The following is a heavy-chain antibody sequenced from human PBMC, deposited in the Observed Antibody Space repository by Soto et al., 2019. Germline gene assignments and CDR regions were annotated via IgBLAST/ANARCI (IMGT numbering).Heavy chain of an antibody. J-gene: IGHJ4*02. Sequence: ASVKVSCKASGGTFSSYAISWVRQAPGQGLEWMGGIIPIFGTANYAQKFQGRVTITADESTSTAYMELSSLRSEDTAVYYCAREEPRCTNGVCSIDYWGQGTLVTVSS. D-gene: IGHD2-8*01. V-gene: IGHV1-69*13. CDR1: GGTFSSYA. CDR2: IIPIFGTA. CDR3: AREEPRCTNGVCSIDY.